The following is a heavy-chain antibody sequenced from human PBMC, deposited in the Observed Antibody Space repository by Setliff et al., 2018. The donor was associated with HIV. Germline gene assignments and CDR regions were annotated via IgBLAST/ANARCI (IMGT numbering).Heavy chain of an antibody. Sequence: NPSETLSLSCAASGFTFNDYYMSWIRQAPGKGLEWLSDISSSATSIYYADSVKGRFTISRDNAKNSLYLQLNSLRAEDTAVYYCARLVTYNYDSSAYYPDSWGQGTLVTVSS. J-gene: IGHJ4*02. CDR2: ISSSATSI. CDR1: GFTFNDYY. V-gene: IGHV3-11*01. D-gene: IGHD3-22*01. CDR3: ARLVTYNYDSSAYYPDS.